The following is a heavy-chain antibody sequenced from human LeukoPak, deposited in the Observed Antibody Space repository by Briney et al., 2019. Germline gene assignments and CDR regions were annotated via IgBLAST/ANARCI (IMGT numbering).Heavy chain of an antibody. V-gene: IGHV5-51*01. CDR3: ARQDSKTAHFDF. J-gene: IGHJ4*02. Sequence: GESLKISCQASGYTFTKYWIGWVRQMPGKGLEWLGIIYPADSDTRYNPSFQGQVTISADRSASIAYLQWSSLKASDTAMYYCARQDSKTAHFDFWGLGTLLTVSS. D-gene: IGHD5-18*01. CDR2: IYPADSDT. CDR1: GYTFTKYW.